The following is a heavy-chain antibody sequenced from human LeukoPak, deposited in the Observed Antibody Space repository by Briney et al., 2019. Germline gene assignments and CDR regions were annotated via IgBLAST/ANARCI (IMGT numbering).Heavy chain of an antibody. Sequence: PGRSLRLSCAVSGFIFSDYGFHWVRQAPGKWPEWVAVTRFDGSIKQYADSVKGRFTISRDDSKNTLYLQMNFLKSEDTAVYYCARWGGTRQYYFDYWGQGTLVTVSS. V-gene: IGHV3-33*01. D-gene: IGHD1-1*01. CDR1: GFIFSDYG. CDR2: TRFDGSIK. CDR3: ARWGGTRQYYFDY. J-gene: IGHJ4*02.